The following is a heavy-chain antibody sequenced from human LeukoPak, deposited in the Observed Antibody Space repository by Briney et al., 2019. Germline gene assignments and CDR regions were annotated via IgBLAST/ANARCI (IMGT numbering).Heavy chain of an antibody. CDR2: ISGSGGST. V-gene: IGHV3-23*01. Sequence: GGSLRLACAASGFTFSSYAMSWVRQAPGKGLEWVSAISGSGGSTYYADSVKGRFTISRDNSKNTLYLQMNSLRAEDTAVYYCAKAMSYYYYYYGMDVWGQGTTVTVSS. D-gene: IGHD5/OR15-5a*01. J-gene: IGHJ6*02. CDR1: GFTFSSYA. CDR3: AKAMSYYYYYYGMDV.